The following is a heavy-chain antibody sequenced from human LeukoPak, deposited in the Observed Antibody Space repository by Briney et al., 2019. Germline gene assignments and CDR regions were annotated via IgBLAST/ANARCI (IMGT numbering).Heavy chain of an antibody. CDR2: INHSGST. CDR3: ARGPPLHAGYSSSWYYY. D-gene: IGHD6-13*01. CDR1: GGSFSGYY. Sequence: SETLSLTCAVYGGSFSGYYWSWIRQPPGKGLEWIGEINHSGSTNYNPSLKSRVTISVDTSKNQFSLKLSSVTAADTAVYYCARGPPLHAGYSSSWYYYWGQGTLVTVSS. J-gene: IGHJ4*02. V-gene: IGHV4-34*01.